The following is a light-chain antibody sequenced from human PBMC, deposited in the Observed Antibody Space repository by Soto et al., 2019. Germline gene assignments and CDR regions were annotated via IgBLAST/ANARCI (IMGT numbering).Light chain of an antibody. J-gene: IGLJ1*01. CDR2: DVS. CDR1: SSDFGGYNY. CDR3: RSYTSSSTLDV. V-gene: IGLV2-14*01. Sequence: QSVLTQPASVSGSPGQSITISCTGTSSDFGGYNYVSWYQQHPGKAPKLMIYDVSNRPSGVSNRFSGSKSGNTASLTISGLQAEDEADYYCRSYTSSSTLDVFGTGTKVTVL.